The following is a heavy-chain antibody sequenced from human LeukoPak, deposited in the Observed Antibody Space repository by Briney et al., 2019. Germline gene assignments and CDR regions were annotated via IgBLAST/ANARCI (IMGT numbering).Heavy chain of an antibody. Sequence: GGSLRLSCAASGFSFINYWMHWVRQAPGKGLVWVSRINTDGSSTTYADSVKGRFTISRDNSKNTLYLQMNSLRAEDTAVYYCARDNDSRDPPHFDYWGQGTLVTVSS. CDR3: ARDNDSRDPPHFDY. D-gene: IGHD3-16*01. V-gene: IGHV3-74*01. CDR2: INTDGSST. J-gene: IGHJ4*02. CDR1: GFSFINYW.